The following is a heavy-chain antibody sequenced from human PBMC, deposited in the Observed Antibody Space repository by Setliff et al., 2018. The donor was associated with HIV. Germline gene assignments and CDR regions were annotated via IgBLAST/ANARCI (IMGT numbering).Heavy chain of an antibody. CDR2: ITGSGSTT. Sequence: GGSLRLSCAASGFTYRTLSMSWVRQAPGKGLEWVSAITGSGSTTYYTDSVKGRFTISRDNSNNTLFLHMDNLRAEDTAIYYCAKSDYNYNNLAGPNYFDFWGQGTLVTVSS. CDR3: AKSDYNYNNLAGPNYFDF. J-gene: IGHJ4*02. V-gene: IGHV3-23*01. D-gene: IGHD5-12*01. CDR1: GFTYRTLS.